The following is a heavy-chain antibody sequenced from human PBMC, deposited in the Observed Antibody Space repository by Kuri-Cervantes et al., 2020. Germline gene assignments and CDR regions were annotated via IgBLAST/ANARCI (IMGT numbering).Heavy chain of an antibody. CDR1: GGSISSYY. CDR2: IYTSGST. V-gene: IGHV4-4*07. Sequence: SETLSLTCTVSGGSISSYYWSWIRQPAGKGLEWIGRIYTSGSTNYNPSHKSRVTMSVDTSKNQFSLKLSSVTAADTAVYYCARGRHYYDSSGQTKPAFDIWGQGTMVTVS. CDR3: ARGRHYYDSSGQTKPAFDI. J-gene: IGHJ3*02. D-gene: IGHD3-22*01.